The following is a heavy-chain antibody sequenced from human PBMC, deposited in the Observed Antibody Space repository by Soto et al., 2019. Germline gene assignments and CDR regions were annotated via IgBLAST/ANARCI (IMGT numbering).Heavy chain of an antibody. CDR3: ARDGEGLFDY. CDR2: IKQDGSEK. J-gene: IGHJ4*02. CDR1: GFAFSSYW. D-gene: IGHD7-27*01. Sequence: GEPLRLSGSASGFAFSSYWMSWVSQAPGKGLEWVANIKQDGSEKYYVDSVKGRFTISRDNAKNSLYLQMNSLRAEDTAVYYCARDGEGLFDYWGQGTLVTVSS. V-gene: IGHV3-7*03.